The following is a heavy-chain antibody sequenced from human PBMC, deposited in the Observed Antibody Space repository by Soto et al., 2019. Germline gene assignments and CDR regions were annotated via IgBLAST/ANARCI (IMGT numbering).Heavy chain of an antibody. CDR3: ARYDSSYALFDY. J-gene: IGHJ4*02. CDR2: IYYSGST. Sequence: SETLSLTCTVSGGSISSYYWSWIRQPPGRGLEWIGYIYYSGSTNYNPSLKSRVTISVDTSKNQFSLKLSSVTAADTAVYYCARYDSSYALFDYWGQGTLVTVSS. D-gene: IGHD3-22*01. CDR1: GGSISSYY. V-gene: IGHV4-59*01.